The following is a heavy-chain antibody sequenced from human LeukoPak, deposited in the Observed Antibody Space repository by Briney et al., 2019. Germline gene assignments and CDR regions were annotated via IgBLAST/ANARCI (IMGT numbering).Heavy chain of an antibody. D-gene: IGHD2-15*01. Sequence: GGSLRLSCTASGFTFSSYWMQWVRQAPGKGLVWVSRINSDGSSPSYADSVKGRFTISRDNSKNMLYLQMNNLSAEDTAVYYCARETSGSFPYWGQGTLVTVSS. CDR1: GFTFSSYW. CDR3: ARETSGSFPY. CDR2: INSDGSSP. J-gene: IGHJ4*02. V-gene: IGHV3-74*01.